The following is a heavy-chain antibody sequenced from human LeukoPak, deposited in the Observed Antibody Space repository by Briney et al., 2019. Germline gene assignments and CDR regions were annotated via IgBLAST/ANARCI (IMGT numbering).Heavy chain of an antibody. Sequence: SETLSLTCTVSGGSVSSHFWSWIRQPPGKGLEWIGYIYNSGITNYNPSLKSRVTMSVDSSKNQFSLMLRSVTAADTAVYYCARDHLPAGAPGYYMDVWGKGTTVTVSS. D-gene: IGHD4/OR15-4a*01. CDR2: IYNSGIT. CDR3: ARDHLPAGAPGYYMDV. J-gene: IGHJ6*03. CDR1: GGSVSSHF. V-gene: IGHV4-59*02.